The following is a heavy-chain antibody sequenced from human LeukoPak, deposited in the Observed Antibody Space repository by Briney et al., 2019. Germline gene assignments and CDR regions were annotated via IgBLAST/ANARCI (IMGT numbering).Heavy chain of an antibody. Sequence: GGSLRLSCAASGFTFSSYSMHWVRRAPGKGLVWVSRISNDGTTTNYADSVKGRFTISRDNALNTLYLQMNSLRAEDTALYYCAPLAVAGKVSWGQGTLVTVSS. V-gene: IGHV3-74*01. D-gene: IGHD6-19*01. CDR1: GFTFSSYS. CDR2: ISNDGTTT. J-gene: IGHJ5*02. CDR3: APLAVAGKVS.